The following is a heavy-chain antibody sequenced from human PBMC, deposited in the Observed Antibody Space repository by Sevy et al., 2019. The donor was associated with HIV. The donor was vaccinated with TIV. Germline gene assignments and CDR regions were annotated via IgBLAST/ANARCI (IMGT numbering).Heavy chain of an antibody. CDR2: IKQDGSEK. J-gene: IGHJ6*02. CDR1: GFTFSSYW. V-gene: IGHV3-7*01. CDR3: AREESITMIVVVINYGMDV. Sequence: GGSLRLSCAASGFTFSSYWMSWVRQAPGKGLEWVANIKQDGSEKYYVDSVKGRFTISRDNAKNSLYLQMNSLRAEDTAVYYCAREESITMIVVVINYGMDVWGPGTTVTVSS. D-gene: IGHD3-22*01.